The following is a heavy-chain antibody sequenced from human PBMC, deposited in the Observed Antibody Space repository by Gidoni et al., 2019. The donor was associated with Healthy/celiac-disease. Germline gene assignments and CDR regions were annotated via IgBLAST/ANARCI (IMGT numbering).Heavy chain of an antibody. CDR3: AKDRPLDYDFWSGYLTNWFDP. Sequence: QVQLVESGGGVVQPGRSLRLSCAASGFTFSSSGLHWVRQAPGKGLEWVAVISYDGSNKYYADSVKGRFTISRDNSKNTLYLQMNSLRAEDTAVYYCAKDRPLDYDFWSGYLTNWFDPWGQGTLVTVSS. CDR2: ISYDGSNK. D-gene: IGHD3-3*01. V-gene: IGHV3-30*18. J-gene: IGHJ5*02. CDR1: GFTFSSSG.